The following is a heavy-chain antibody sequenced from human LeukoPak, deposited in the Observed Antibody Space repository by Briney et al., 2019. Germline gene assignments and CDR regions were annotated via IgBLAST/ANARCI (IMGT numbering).Heavy chain of an antibody. J-gene: IGHJ4*02. CDR3: ARAGALMVYHY. Sequence: PSETLSLTCTVSGGSITSSSYYWGWIRQPPGKGLEWIGSIYTSGSTNYNPSLKSRVTISVDTSKNQFSLKLSSVTAADTAAYYCARAGALMVYHYWGQGTLVTASS. D-gene: IGHD2-8*01. CDR2: IYTSGST. CDR1: GGSITSSSYY. V-gene: IGHV4-39*07.